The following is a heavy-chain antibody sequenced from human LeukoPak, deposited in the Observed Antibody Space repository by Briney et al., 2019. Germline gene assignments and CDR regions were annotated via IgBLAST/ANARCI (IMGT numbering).Heavy chain of an antibody. V-gene: IGHV3-23*01. Sequence: GGSLRLSCVASGFNFSNYVMSWVRQAPGKGLEWVSAISAGGGNTYYADSVKGRFTISRDNSKNTLYLQMNSLRAEDTAVYYCAKDRYDGYKDFDYWGQGTLVTVSS. D-gene: IGHD5-24*01. CDR2: ISAGGGNT. CDR3: AKDRYDGYKDFDY. CDR1: GFNFSNYV. J-gene: IGHJ4*02.